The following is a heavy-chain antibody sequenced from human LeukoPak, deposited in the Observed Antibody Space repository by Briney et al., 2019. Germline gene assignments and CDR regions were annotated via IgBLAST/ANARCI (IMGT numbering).Heavy chain of an antibody. V-gene: IGHV4-59*01. CDR1: GGSISSYY. CDR3: ARDRDSSGLRDFDL. D-gene: IGHD3-22*01. J-gene: IGHJ2*01. CDR2: IYYSGNT. Sequence: PSETLSLTCTVSGGSISSYYWSWIRQPPGKGLEWIGYIYYSGNTNYNPSLKSRVSISIDTSKSQFSLQLSSVTAADTAVYYCARDRDSSGLRDFDLWGRGTLVTVS.